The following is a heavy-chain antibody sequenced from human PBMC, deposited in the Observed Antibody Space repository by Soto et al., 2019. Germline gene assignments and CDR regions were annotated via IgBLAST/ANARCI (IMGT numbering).Heavy chain of an antibody. V-gene: IGHV4-34*01. Sequence: SETLSLTCAVYGGSFSGYYWSWIRQPPGKGLEWIGEINHSGSTNYNPSPKSRVTISVDTSKNQFSLKLSSVTAADTAVYYCARGWVVTPRWFDPWGQGTLVTVSS. D-gene: IGHD2-21*02. CDR2: INHSGST. CDR3: ARGWVVTPRWFDP. J-gene: IGHJ5*02. CDR1: GGSFSGYY.